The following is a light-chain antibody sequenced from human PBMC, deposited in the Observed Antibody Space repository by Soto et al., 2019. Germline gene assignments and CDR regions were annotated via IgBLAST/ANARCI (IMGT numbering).Light chain of an antibody. V-gene: IGLV2-8*01. Sequence: QSLLTQPPSASGSPGQSVTISCTGTSSDVGGHNYVSWYQQHPGKAPKLMIYEVNKRPSGVPDRFSGSKSGNTASLTVSGLQAEDEADYYCSSYAGSNNVLFGGGTKLTVL. CDR2: EVN. CDR3: SSYAGSNNVL. J-gene: IGLJ2*01. CDR1: SSDVGGHNY.